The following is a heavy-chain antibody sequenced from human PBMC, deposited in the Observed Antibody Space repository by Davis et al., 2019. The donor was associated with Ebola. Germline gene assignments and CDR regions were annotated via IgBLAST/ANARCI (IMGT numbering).Heavy chain of an antibody. CDR2: IYYGST. CDR1: GGSISSDYK. D-gene: IGHD5-12*01. CDR3: GGYSTLWSEGGGH. J-gene: IGHJ4*02. V-gene: IGHV4-39*07. Sequence: PSETLSFTCTVSGGSISSDYKWGWIRQPPGKGLEWIGVIYYGSTYYSSSLRSRVTISADTSKNQFSLKLSSVTATDTAMYYCGGYSTLWSEGGGHWGQGTLVTVSS.